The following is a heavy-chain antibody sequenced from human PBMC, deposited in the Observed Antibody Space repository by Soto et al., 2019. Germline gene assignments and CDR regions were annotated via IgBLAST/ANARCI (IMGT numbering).Heavy chain of an antibody. CDR3: AKEGGGADY. CDR1: GFPVSSNY. V-gene: IGHV3-53*04. D-gene: IGHD3-16*01. J-gene: IGHJ4*02. CDR2: IYSGGST. Sequence: PGGSMILSCAASGFPVSSNYMSWVRQAPGKGLEWVSVIYSGGSTYYADSVKGRFTISRHNSKNTLYLQMNSLRAEDTAVYYCAKEGGGADYWGQGTLVTVSS.